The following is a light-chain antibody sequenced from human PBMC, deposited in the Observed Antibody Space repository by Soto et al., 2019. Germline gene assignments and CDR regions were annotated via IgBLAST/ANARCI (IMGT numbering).Light chain of an antibody. CDR1: QSVSSN. CDR2: GAS. CDR3: QQYNDWGT. J-gene: IGKJ2*01. V-gene: IGKV3-15*01. Sequence: EIVMTQSPATLSVSPGERATLSCRASQSVSSNLAWYQQKPGQAPRLLIYGASTRATGIPARFSGSGSGTEFTLTISRLQSEDFATYYCQQYNDWGTFGQGTKLEIK.